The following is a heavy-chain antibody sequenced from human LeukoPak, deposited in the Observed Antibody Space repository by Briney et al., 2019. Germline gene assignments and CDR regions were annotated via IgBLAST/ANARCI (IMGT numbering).Heavy chain of an antibody. CDR1: GGTFSSYA. J-gene: IGHJ4*02. Sequence: ASVKVSCKASGGTFSSYAISWVRQAPGQGLEWMGRIIPILGIANYAQKFQGRVTITADKSTSTAYMELSSLRAEDTAVYYCAKDVYCSGGSCHSVGWGQGTLVTVSS. CDR2: IIPILGIA. D-gene: IGHD2-15*01. CDR3: AKDVYCSGGSCHSVG. V-gene: IGHV1-69*04.